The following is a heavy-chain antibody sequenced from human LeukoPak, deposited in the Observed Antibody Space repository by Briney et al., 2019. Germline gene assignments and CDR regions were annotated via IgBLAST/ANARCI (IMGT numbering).Heavy chain of an antibody. V-gene: IGHV3-64*01. CDR3: ARLDYPFDY. D-gene: IGHD3/OR15-3a*01. J-gene: IGHJ4*02. Sequence: PGGSLRLSCAASRFTFSSYAMHWVRQAPGKGLEYVSGISSNGGSTYYANSVKGRFTISRDNSKNTLYLQMGSLRAGDMAVYYCARLDYPFDYWGQGTLVTVSS. CDR2: ISSNGGST. CDR1: RFTFSSYA.